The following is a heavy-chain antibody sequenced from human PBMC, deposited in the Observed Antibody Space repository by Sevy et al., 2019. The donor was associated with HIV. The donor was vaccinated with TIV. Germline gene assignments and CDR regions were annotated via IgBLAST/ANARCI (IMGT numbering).Heavy chain of an antibody. D-gene: IGHD3-22*01. J-gene: IGHJ4*02. CDR3: ARHYYDSSSFDY. V-gene: IGHV4-39*01. CDR1: GDSFSNNSYY. Sequence: SESLSLTCAVSGDSFSNNSYYWGWIRQTPGKGLEWIGSFYSRGSPYYNPSLKSRVTIGVDTSRSQFSLNLRSVTAADTAVYYCARHYYDSSSFDYWGQGTLVTVSS. CDR2: FYSRGSP.